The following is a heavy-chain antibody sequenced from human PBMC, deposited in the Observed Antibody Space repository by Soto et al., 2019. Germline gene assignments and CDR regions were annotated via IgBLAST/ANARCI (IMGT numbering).Heavy chain of an antibody. Sequence: QVQLVESGGGLVRPGGSLRLSCAASGFTFRDYDMSWIRQAPGKGLEWVSCLSSSGTATYYADSVKSRFTISRDNAXXXXXXXXXXXXXXXXXXXXXXXXGXRAARPNHWGQGTLVTVSS. CDR3: XXXGXRAARPNH. V-gene: IGHV3-11*01. CDR2: LSSSGTAT. J-gene: IGHJ5*02. CDR1: GFTFRDYD. D-gene: IGHD6-6*01.